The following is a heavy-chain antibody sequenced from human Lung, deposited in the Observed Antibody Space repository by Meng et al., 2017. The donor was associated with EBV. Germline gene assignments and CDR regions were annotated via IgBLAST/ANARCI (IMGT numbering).Heavy chain of an antibody. D-gene: IGHD1-26*01. CDR3: APQWELRGGS. CDR1: GFMFSEYW. Sequence: DVQLVESGGGLVQRGGPLRLSCVASGFMFSEYWMHWVRQVPGKGLVWVARINSDGGVTSYADSVKGRFIISRDNVKNTLFLEMSSLRVEDTGVFYCAPQWELRGGSWGQGTLVTVSS. J-gene: IGHJ5*02. V-gene: IGHV3-74*01. CDR2: INSDGGVT.